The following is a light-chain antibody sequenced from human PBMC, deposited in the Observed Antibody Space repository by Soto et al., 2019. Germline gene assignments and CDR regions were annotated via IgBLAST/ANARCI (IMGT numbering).Light chain of an antibody. CDR1: SSDVGANNY. CDR3: FAYTTSSSWV. Sequence: QSALTQPASVSGSPGQSLTISCIGSSSDVGANNYVSWYRQHPHKAPKLLIYDVSHRPAGISNRFSASKSGDTASLTISGLQAEDEAHYFCFAYTTSSSWVFGGGTKLTVL. CDR2: DVS. J-gene: IGLJ3*02. V-gene: IGLV2-14*03.